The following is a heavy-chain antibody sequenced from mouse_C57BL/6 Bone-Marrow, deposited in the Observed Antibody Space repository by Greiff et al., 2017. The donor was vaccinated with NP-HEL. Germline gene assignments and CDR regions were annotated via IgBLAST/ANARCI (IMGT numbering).Heavy chain of an antibody. V-gene: IGHV14-2*01. CDR1: GFNIKDYY. Sequence: DVKLVESGAELVMPGASVKLSCTASGFNIKDYYMHWVKQRTEQGLEWIGRIDPEDGDTKYAPKFQGKATITADTSSNTAYLQLSSLTSEDTAVYYCARDYGSFYYYAIDYWGQGTSVTVSS. D-gene: IGHD1-1*01. CDR2: IDPEDGDT. J-gene: IGHJ4*01. CDR3: ARDYGSFYYYAIDY.